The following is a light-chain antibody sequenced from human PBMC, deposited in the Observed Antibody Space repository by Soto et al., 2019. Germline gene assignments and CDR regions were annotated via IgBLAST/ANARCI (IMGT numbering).Light chain of an antibody. J-gene: IGLJ7*01. CDR2: SNN. Sequence: QSVLTQPPSASGTLGQRVTISCSGSSSNIGSNTVNWYQQLPGTAPKLLIYSNNQRPSGVPDRFSGSKSGTSASLAISGLRSEDEGDYYCAAWDDSLNGAMFGGGTQLTVL. CDR1: SSNIGSNT. CDR3: AAWDDSLNGAM. V-gene: IGLV1-44*01.